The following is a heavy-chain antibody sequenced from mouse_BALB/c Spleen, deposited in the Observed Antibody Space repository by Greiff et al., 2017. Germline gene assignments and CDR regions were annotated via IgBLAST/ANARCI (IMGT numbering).Heavy chain of an antibody. D-gene: IGHD2-4*01. J-gene: IGHJ2*01. CDR3: ARKGDYDYGYFDY. V-gene: IGHV1-63*02. Sequence: VKLMESGAELVRPGTSVKISCKASGYTFTNYWLGWVKQRPGHGLEWIGDIYPGGGYTNYNEKFKGKATLTADTSSSTAYMQLSSLTSEDSAVYFCARKGDYDYGYFDYWGQGTTLTVSS. CDR1: GYTFTNYW. CDR2: IYPGGGYT.